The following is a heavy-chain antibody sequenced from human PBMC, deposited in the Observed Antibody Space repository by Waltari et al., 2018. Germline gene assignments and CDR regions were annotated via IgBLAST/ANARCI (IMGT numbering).Heavy chain of an antibody. J-gene: IGHJ6*02. CDR1: GYTFTGYY. CDR2: INPNRGGT. Sequence: QVQLVQSGAEVKKPGASVKVSCKASGYTFTGYYMHWVRQAPGQGLEWMGRINPNRGGTNYAQKCQGRVTMTRDTSISTAYMELSRLRSDDTAVYYCARDPRYSGSYYYYYGMDVWGQGTTVTVSS. CDR3: ARDPRYSGSYYYYYGMDV. D-gene: IGHD1-26*01. V-gene: IGHV1-2*06.